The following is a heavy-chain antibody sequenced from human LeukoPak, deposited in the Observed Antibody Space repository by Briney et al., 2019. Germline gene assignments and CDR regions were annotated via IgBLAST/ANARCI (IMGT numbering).Heavy chain of an antibody. CDR3: ARQRSPYGRGYYYYYMDV. Sequence: SETLSLTCAVYGGSFSGYYWSWIRQPPGKGLEWIGEINHSGSTNYNPSLKSRVTISVDTSKNQFSLQLNSVTPEDTAVYYCARQRSPYGRGYYYYYMDVWGKGTTVTISS. CDR2: INHSGST. D-gene: IGHD3-10*02. CDR1: GGSFSGYY. J-gene: IGHJ6*03. V-gene: IGHV4-34*01.